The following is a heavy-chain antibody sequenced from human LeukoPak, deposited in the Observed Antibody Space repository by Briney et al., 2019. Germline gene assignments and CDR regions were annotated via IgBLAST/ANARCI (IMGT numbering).Heavy chain of an antibody. CDR2: INSDGSTT. CDR1: GFTFDTFW. CDR3: AREFSPEDAFDL. V-gene: IGHV3-74*01. D-gene: IGHD1-14*01. J-gene: IGHJ3*01. Sequence: GGSLRLSCAASGFTFDTFWMHWVRQAPGQGLVWVSRINSDGSTTTYADSVKGRFTISGDNAKNTLYLQMNSLRAEDTAVYYCAREFSPEDAFDLWGQGTRVTVSS.